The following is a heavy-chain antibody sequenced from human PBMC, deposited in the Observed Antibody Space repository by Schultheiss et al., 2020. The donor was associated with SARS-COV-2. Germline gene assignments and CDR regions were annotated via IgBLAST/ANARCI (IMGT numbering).Heavy chain of an antibody. Sequence: SCPTLVKPTQTLTLTCTVSGFSLSNARMGVSWIRQPPGKALEWLAHIFSNDEKSYSTSLKSRLTISKDTSKSQVVLTMTNMDPVDTATYYCARTDTAMVSDYWGQGTLVTVSS. CDR2: IFSNDEK. D-gene: IGHD5-18*01. CDR3: ARTDTAMVSDY. J-gene: IGHJ4*02. V-gene: IGHV2-26*01. CDR1: GFSLSNARMG.